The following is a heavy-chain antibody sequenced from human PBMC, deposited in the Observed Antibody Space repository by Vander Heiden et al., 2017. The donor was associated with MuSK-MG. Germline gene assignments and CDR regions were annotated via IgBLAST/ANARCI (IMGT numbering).Heavy chain of an antibody. CDR3: ARSNRGAFDY. Sequence: QVQLQESGPGLVKPSETLSLTCTVSGYSISSGYYWGWIRQPPGKGLEWIGSIYHSGSTYDNPSLKSRVTISVDTSKNQFSLKLSSVTAADTAVYYCARSNRGAFDYWGQGTLVTVSS. CDR1: GYSISSGYY. D-gene: IGHD1-26*01. J-gene: IGHJ4*02. CDR2: IYHSGST. V-gene: IGHV4-38-2*02.